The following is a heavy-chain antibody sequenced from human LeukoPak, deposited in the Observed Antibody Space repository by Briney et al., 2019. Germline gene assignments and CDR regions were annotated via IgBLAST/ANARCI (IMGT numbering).Heavy chain of an antibody. CDR1: GFTFSIYS. Sequence: GGSLRLSCAASGFTFSIYSMNSVRQAPGKGLEWLSSITSSSNYIYYADSVKGRFTISRDNVQNSLYLQMNSLRAEDTAVYYCAKDGGYGSGSYYPDYWGQGTLVTVSS. J-gene: IGHJ4*02. CDR3: AKDGGYGSGSYYPDY. CDR2: ITSSSNYI. V-gene: IGHV3-21*04. D-gene: IGHD3-10*01.